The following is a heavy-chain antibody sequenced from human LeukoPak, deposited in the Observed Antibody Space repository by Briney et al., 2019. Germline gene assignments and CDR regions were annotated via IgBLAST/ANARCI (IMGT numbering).Heavy chain of an antibody. Sequence: SETLSLTCAVSGGSISSGGYSWSWIRQPPGKGLEWIGYIYHSGSTCYNPSLKSRVTISVDRSKNQFSLKLSSVTAADTAVYYCAATMVRGVIIKSHDAFDIWGQGTMVTVSS. CDR2: IYHSGST. J-gene: IGHJ3*02. V-gene: IGHV4-30-2*01. D-gene: IGHD3-10*01. CDR3: AATMVRGVIIKSHDAFDI. CDR1: GGSISSGGYS.